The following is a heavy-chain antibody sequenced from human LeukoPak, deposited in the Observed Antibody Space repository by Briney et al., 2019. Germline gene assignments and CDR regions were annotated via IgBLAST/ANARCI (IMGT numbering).Heavy chain of an antibody. J-gene: IGHJ4*02. Sequence: ASVKVSCKASGYTFTGYYMHWVRQAPGQGLEWMGWINPNSGGTNYAQKFQGRVTMTRDTSISTAYMELSRLRSDDTAVYYCARVPHGDYVAYYFDYWGQGTLVTVSS. CDR2: INPNSGGT. D-gene: IGHD4-17*01. CDR1: GYTFTGYY. V-gene: IGHV1-2*02. CDR3: ARVPHGDYVAYYFDY.